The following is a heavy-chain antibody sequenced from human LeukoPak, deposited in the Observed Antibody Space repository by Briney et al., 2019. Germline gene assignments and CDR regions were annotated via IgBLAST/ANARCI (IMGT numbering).Heavy chain of an antibody. J-gene: IGHJ6*03. Sequence: GGSLRLSCAASGFTFSSYGMHWVRQAPGKGLEWVTFIRYDGSKKYYADSVKGRFTISRDNSKNTLYLQMNSLRPEDTAVYYCTRETTVVMDYYYYHMDVWGKGTTVTVSS. CDR2: IRYDGSKK. D-gene: IGHD4-23*01. CDR3: TRETTVVMDYYYYHMDV. V-gene: IGHV3-30*02. CDR1: GFTFSSYG.